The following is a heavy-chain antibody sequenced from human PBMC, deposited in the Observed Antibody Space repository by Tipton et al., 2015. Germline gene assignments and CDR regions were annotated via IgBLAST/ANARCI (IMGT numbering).Heavy chain of an antibody. V-gene: IGHV3-7*01. J-gene: IGHJ4*02. D-gene: IGHD6-6*01. CDR1: GFTFSDYW. CDR3: ARVATRGSSTYYFEN. CDR2: IKRDGSEK. Sequence: SLRLSCAASGFTFSDYWMSWVRQAPGKGLGWVASIKRDGSEKYYVDSVKGRFTISRDNAKNSLYLQMNSLRDEDVAVYYCARVATRGSSTYYFENWGQGNLVTVSS.